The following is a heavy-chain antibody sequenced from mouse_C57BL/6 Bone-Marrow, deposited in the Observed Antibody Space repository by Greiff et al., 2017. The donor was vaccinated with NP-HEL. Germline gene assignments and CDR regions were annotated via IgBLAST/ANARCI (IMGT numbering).Heavy chain of an antibody. J-gene: IGHJ3*01. V-gene: IGHV14-4*01. CDR1: GFNIKDDY. CDR2: IDPENGDT. CDR3: TAFPALFAY. Sequence: EVKLMESGAELVRPGASVKLSCTASGFNIKDDYMHWVKQRPEQGLEWIGWIDPENGDTEYASKFQGKAPITADTSSNTAYLQLSSLTSEDTAVYYCTAFPALFAYWGQGTLVTVSA.